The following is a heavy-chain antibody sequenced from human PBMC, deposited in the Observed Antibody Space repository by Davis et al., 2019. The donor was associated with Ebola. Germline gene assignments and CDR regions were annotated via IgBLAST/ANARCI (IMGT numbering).Heavy chain of an antibody. J-gene: IGHJ6*03. Sequence: ASVTVSCKASGYTFVAYYMHWVRQAPGQGLEWMGWINPNSGGTNYAQKFHGRVTMTRDTSISTAYMELSRLRSDDTAVYYCAREGRKLDCSSTSCYTSYYYYYYMDVWGKGTTVTVSS. CDR1: GYTFVAYY. V-gene: IGHV1-2*02. D-gene: IGHD2-2*02. CDR3: AREGRKLDCSSTSCYTSYYYYYYMDV. CDR2: INPNSGGT.